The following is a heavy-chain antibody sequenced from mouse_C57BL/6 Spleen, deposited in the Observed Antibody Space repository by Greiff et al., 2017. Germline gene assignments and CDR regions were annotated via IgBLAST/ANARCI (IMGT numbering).Heavy chain of an antibody. Sequence: EVKLVESEGGLVQPGRSMKLSCTASGFTFSDYYMAWVRQVPEKGLEWVANINYDGSSTYYLDSLKSRFIISRDNAKNILYLQMSSLKSEDTATYYCARDGIYYGNYNYAMDYWGQGTSVTVSS. V-gene: IGHV5-16*01. J-gene: IGHJ4*01. CDR2: INYDGSST. CDR1: GFTFSDYY. D-gene: IGHD2-1*01. CDR3: ARDGIYYGNYNYAMDY.